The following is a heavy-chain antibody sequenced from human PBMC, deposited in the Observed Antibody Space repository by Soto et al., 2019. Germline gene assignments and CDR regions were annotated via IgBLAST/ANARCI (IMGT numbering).Heavy chain of an antibody. J-gene: IGHJ4*02. CDR2: IIPILGIA. CDR3: ARLGYCSGGSCYAFDY. D-gene: IGHD2-15*01. V-gene: IGHV1-69*02. CDR1: GGTFSSYT. Sequence: QVQLVHSGAEVKKPGSSVKVSCKASGGTFSSYTISWVRQAPGQGLEWMGRIIPILGIANYAQKFQGRVTITADKSTSTAYMELSSLRSEDTAVYYCARLGYCSGGSCYAFDYCGQGTLVTVSS.